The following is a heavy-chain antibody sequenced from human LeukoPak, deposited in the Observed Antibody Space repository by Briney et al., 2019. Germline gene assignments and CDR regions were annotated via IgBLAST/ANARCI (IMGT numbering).Heavy chain of an antibody. Sequence: SETLSLTCTVSGGSISSFYWSWIRQPPGKGLEWIGYIYYSGSANYNPSLKSRVTISVDTSKNQFSLKLNSVTAADTAVYYCARADYRMSGTGAPFDYWGQGTLVTVSS. V-gene: IGHV4-59*01. CDR1: GGSISSFY. CDR3: ARADYRMSGTGAPFDY. D-gene: IGHD3-10*01. CDR2: IYYSGSA. J-gene: IGHJ4*02.